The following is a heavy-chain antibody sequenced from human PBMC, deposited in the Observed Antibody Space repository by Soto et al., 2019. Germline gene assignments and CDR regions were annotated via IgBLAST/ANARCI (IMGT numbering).Heavy chain of an antibody. V-gene: IGHV1-69*04. CDR1: GYTFTGYY. CDR2: IIPILGIA. D-gene: IGHD6-13*01. J-gene: IGHJ5*02. Sequence: ASVKVSCKASGYTFTGYYMHWVRQAPGQGLEWMGRIIPILGIANYAQKFQGRVTTTADKSTSTAYMELSSLRSEDTAVYYCAREAGDGGSNWFDPWGQGTLVTVSS. CDR3: AREAGDGGSNWFDP.